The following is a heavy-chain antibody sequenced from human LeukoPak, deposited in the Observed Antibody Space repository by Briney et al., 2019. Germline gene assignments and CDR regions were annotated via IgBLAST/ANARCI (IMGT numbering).Heavy chain of an antibody. CDR1: GYSFTSYW. D-gene: IGHD1-26*01. Sequence: GESLKISCKGSGYSFTSYWIGWVRQMPGKGLKWIGIIYPGDSDARYSPSFQGQVTISADKSISTAYLQLSSLKASDTAMYYCARRRDLYSGSYYPFDYWGQGTLVTVSS. V-gene: IGHV5-51*01. CDR3: ARRRDLYSGSYYPFDY. CDR2: IYPGDSDA. J-gene: IGHJ4*02.